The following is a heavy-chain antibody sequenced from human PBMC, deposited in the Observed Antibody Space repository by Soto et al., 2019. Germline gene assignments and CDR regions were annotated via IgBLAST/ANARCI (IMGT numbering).Heavy chain of an antibody. J-gene: IGHJ5*02. CDR3: ARHSGPYYDILTGYHMLYNWFDP. D-gene: IGHD3-9*01. CDR1: GGSISSSRYY. CDR2: IYYSGST. V-gene: IGHV4-39*01. Sequence: SSETLSLTCTVSGGSISSSRYYWGWIRQPPGKGLEWIGSIYYSGSTYYNPSLKSRVTISVDTSKNQFSLKLSSVTAADTAVYYCARHSGPYYDILTGYHMLYNWFDPWGQGTLVTVSS.